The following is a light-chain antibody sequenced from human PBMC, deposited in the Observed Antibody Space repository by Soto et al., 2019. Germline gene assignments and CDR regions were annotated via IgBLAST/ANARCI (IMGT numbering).Light chain of an antibody. V-gene: IGKV3-15*01. CDR2: DAS. CDR1: QSVSSY. Sequence: EIVLTQSPATLSLSPGERATLSCRASQSVSSYLAWYQQKPGQTPRLLIYDASTRATDIPARFSGSGSGTDFTLTISSLLSEDFAVYYCQQYNNWPTWTFGQGTKVDIK. J-gene: IGKJ1*01. CDR3: QQYNNWPTWT.